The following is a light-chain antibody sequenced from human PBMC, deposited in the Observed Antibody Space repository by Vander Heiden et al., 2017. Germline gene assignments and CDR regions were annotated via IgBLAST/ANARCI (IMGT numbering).Light chain of an antibody. CDR3: QKYNSAIFT. CDR2: AAS. CDR1: QGVSNY. Sequence: DIQMTQSPSSLSASVGDRVTITCQASQGVSNYLAWYQQKPGKVPKLLIYAASTLQSGAPSRFSGSGSGTDFTLTISSLQPEDVATYYCQKYNSAIFTFGPGTKVDIK. J-gene: IGKJ3*01. V-gene: IGKV1-27*01.